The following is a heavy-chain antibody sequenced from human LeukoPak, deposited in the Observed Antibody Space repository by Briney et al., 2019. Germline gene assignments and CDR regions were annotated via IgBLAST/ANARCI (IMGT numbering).Heavy chain of an antibody. CDR1: GFTFRSYG. V-gene: IGHV3-33*01. CDR2: IWYDGSNK. D-gene: IGHD3-22*01. CDR3: ARDSSGPMWFDP. Sequence: GGSLRLSCAASGFTFRSYGMHWFRQAPGKGLEWVAVIWYDGSNKYYADSVKGRFTISRDNSKNTLYLQMNSLRAEDTAVYYCARDSSGPMWFDPWGQGTLVTVSS. J-gene: IGHJ5*02.